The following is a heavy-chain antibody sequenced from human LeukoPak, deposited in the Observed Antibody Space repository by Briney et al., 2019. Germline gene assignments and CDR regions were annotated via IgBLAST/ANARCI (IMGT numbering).Heavy chain of an antibody. V-gene: IGHV1-46*01. D-gene: IGHD3-10*01. CDR1: GYTFTSYY. Sequence: ASVKVSCKASGYTFTSYYMHWVRQAPGQGLEWMGIINPSGGSTSYAQKFQGRVTMTRDMSTSTVYMELSRLRSDDTAVYYCARPRLRFTNWFDPWGQGTLVTVSS. CDR3: ARPRLRFTNWFDP. CDR2: INPSGGST. J-gene: IGHJ5*02.